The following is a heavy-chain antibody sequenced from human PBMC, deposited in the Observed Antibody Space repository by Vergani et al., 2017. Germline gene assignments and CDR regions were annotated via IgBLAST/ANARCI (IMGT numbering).Heavy chain of an antibody. J-gene: IGHJ6*02. Sequence: EEKREESGGGAGEKGGSLRLSCAASGFTFDGYTMHWFRQAQGNGLEWVSLISWEGGSTYYADSVKGRFTISRDNSKNFLYLQMNSLRTEDTALYYCARVLFPAYGMDVWGQGTTVTVSS. CDR3: ARVLFPAYGMDV. CDR1: GFTFDGYT. V-gene: IGHV3-43*01. D-gene: IGHD3-10*01. CDR2: ISWEGGST.